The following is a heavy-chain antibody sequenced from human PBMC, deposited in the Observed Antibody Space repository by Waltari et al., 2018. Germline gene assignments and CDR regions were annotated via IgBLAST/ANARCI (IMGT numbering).Heavy chain of an antibody. CDR1: GGSLSSSSYY. Sequence: QLQLQESGPGLVTPSETLSLTCTVSGGSLSSSSYYWGWIRQPPGKGLEWIGSIYYSGSTYYNPSLKSRVTISVDTSKNQFSLKLSSVTAADTAVYYCARELMVRGVIIYYYGMDVWGQGTTVTVSS. V-gene: IGHV4-39*02. CDR3: ARELMVRGVIIYYYGMDV. CDR2: IYYSGST. D-gene: IGHD3-10*01. J-gene: IGHJ6*02.